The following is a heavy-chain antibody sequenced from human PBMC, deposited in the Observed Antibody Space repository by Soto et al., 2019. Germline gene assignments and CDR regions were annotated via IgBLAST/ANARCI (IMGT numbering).Heavy chain of an antibody. CDR2: ISYDGNSE. V-gene: IGHV3-30*14. D-gene: IGHD1-26*01. CDR3: ARVGYSGRSDGFDI. Sequence: QMQLVESGGGVVQPGRSLRLSCAASGFTFSAYTMHWVRQAPGKGLEWVAVISYDGNSERYTDPVKGRFTVSRDNSKSTLYPQMNSLRPEDTAVYYWARVGYSGRSDGFDIWGQGTMVTVSS. J-gene: IGHJ3*02. CDR1: GFTFSAYT.